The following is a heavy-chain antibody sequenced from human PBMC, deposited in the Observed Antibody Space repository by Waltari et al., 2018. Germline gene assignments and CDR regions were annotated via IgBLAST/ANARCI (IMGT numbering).Heavy chain of an antibody. D-gene: IGHD1-1*01. J-gene: IGHJ6*03. Sequence: QVQLVQSGAEVKKPGASVKVSCKASGYTFSGYYMHWVRQAPGQGLEWMGWINPNSGGTNYAQKFQGRVTMTRDTSINNTADMELSRLTSDEAAVNYWARGDWNRDYFYMDVWGRGTTVTISS. CDR2: INPNSGGT. CDR3: ARGDWNRDYFYMDV. CDR1: GYTFSGYY. V-gene: IGHV1-2*02.